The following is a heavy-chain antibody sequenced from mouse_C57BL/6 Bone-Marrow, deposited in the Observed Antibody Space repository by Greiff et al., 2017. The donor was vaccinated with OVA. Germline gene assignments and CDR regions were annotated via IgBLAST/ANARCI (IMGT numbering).Heavy chain of an antibody. J-gene: IGHJ2*01. CDR1: GFTFSSYA. CDR3: ARAYYSNPYFDY. D-gene: IGHD2-5*01. Sequence: EVHLVESGGGLVKPGGSLKLSCAASGFTFSSYAMSWVRQTPEKRLEWVATISDGGSYTYYPDNVKGRFTISRDNAKNNLYLQMSHLKSEDTAMYYCARAYYSNPYFDYWGQGTTLTVSS. V-gene: IGHV5-4*01. CDR2: ISDGGSYT.